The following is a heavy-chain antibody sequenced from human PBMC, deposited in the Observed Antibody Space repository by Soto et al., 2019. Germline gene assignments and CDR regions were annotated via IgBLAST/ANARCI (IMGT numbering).Heavy chain of an antibody. CDR2: INPIGGTT. CDR1: GYTFTSYY. Sequence: GASVKVSCKASGYTFTSYYIRWVRQAPGQGLEWMGVINPIGGTTSYAQMFQVRVTMTSDASASTVYMELSSLRSDDTAVYFCARGSQGSSGWYSADYWGQGTPVTVSS. CDR3: ARGSQGSSGWYSADY. D-gene: IGHD6-19*01. J-gene: IGHJ4*02. V-gene: IGHV1-46*01.